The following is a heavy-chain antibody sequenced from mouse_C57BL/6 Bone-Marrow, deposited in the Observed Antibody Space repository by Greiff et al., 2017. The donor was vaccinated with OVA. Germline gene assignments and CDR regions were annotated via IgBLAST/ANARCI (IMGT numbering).Heavy chain of an antibody. J-gene: IGHJ1*03. Sequence: VQLQQSGAELVRPGASVKLSCTASGFNIKDDYMHWVKQRPEQGLEWIGWIDPENGDTEYASKFQGKATITADTSSNTAYLQLSSLTSEDTAVYYYTTGGDWYFDVWGRGTATTVTS. CDR2: IDPENGDT. CDR3: TTGGDWYFDV. V-gene: IGHV14-4*01. CDR1: GFNIKDDY.